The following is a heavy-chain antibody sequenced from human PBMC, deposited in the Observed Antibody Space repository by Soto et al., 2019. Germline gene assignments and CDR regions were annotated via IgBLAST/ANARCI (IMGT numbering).Heavy chain of an antibody. CDR2: IYWDDDK. J-gene: IGHJ3*02. CDR3: EQYQQWLVQLGAFDI. Sequence: QITLKESGPTLVKPTQTLTLTCTFSGFSLSTSGVGVGWIRQPPGKALEWLALIYWDDDKRYSPSLKSRLTIPKDTSKNLVVLTMTNMDPVDTATYYGEQYQQWLVQLGAFDIWGQGTMVTVSS. D-gene: IGHD6-19*01. V-gene: IGHV2-5*02. CDR1: GFSLSTSGVG.